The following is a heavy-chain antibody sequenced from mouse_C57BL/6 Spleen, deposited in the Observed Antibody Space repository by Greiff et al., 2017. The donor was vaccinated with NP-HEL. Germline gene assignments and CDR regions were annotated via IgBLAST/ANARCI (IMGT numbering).Heavy chain of an antibody. CDR3: ARYYYGSSYAWFAY. CDR2: IDPANGNT. D-gene: IGHD1-1*01. V-gene: IGHV14-3*01. CDR1: GFNIKNTY. Sequence: VQLKESVAELVRPGASVKLSCTASGFNIKNTYMHWVKQRPEQGLEWIGRIDPANGNTKYAPKFQGKATITADTSSNTAYLQLSSLTSEDTAIYYCARYYYGSSYAWFAYWGQGTLVTVSA. J-gene: IGHJ3*01.